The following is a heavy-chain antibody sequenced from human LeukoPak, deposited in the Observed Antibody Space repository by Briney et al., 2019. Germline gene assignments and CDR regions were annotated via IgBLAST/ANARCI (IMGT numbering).Heavy chain of an antibody. CDR1: GGSISSGSYY. Sequence: SETLSLTCTVSGGSISSGSYYWSWIRQPAGKGLEWIGRIYTSGSTNYNPSLKSRVTISVDTSKNQFSLKLSSVTAADTAVYYCAREGGLGHNWFDPWGQGTLVTVSS. D-gene: IGHD3/OR15-3a*01. CDR2: IYTSGST. J-gene: IGHJ5*02. V-gene: IGHV4-61*02. CDR3: AREGGLGHNWFDP.